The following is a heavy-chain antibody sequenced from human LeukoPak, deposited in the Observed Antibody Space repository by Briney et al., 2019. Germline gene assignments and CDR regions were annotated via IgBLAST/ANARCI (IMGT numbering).Heavy chain of an antibody. V-gene: IGHV1-18*01. CDR1: GYTFSSYD. CDR3: AKAKDSSTWSPGSWFDP. D-gene: IGHD6-13*01. Sequence: ASVKVSCKASGYTFSSYDITWVRQAPGQGLEWMGWISTYNANTNYAQKFQGRVAMTTDTSTSTAYMELRSLRSDDTAVYYCAKAKDSSTWSPGSWFDPWGQGTLVTVSS. J-gene: IGHJ5*02. CDR2: ISTYNANT.